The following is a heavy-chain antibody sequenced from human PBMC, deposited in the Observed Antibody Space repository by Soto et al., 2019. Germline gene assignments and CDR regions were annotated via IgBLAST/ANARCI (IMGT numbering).Heavy chain of an antibody. CDR2: INYSGST. CDR1: GGSFSGYY. V-gene: IGHV4-34*01. CDR3: ARTGGMDV. Sequence: SETLSLTCAVYGGSFSGYYWSWLRQPPGKGPEWIGEINYSGSTKYNPSLESRVTISVDTSKNQFSLKLNSVSAADTAVYYCARTGGMDVWSQGAMVTVSS. J-gene: IGHJ6*02.